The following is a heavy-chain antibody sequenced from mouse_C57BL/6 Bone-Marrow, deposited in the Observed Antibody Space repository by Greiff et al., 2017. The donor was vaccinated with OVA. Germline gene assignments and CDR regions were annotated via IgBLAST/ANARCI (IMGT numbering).Heavy chain of an antibody. V-gene: IGHV5-2*03. CDR1: EYEFPSHD. CDR2: INRDGGST. D-gene: IGHD2-2*01. CDR3: AIVGYLTPFAY. J-gene: IGHJ3*01. Sequence: EVKLVESGGGLVQPGESLKLSCESNEYEFPSHDMSWVRKTPEKRLELVVAINRDGGSTYYQDNMERRFIISKYNTKKTLYLQMSSLRSEDTALYYCAIVGYLTPFAYWGQGTLVTVSA.